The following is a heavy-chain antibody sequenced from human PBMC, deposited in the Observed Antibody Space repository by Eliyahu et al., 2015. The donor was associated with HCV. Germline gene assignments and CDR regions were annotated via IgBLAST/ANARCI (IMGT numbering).Heavy chain of an antibody. CDR2: IYYIENT. CDR3: LATGALDAFDI. V-gene: IGHV4-39*01. D-gene: IGHD2-8*02. CDR1: GGSIGSSSYY. J-gene: IGHJ3*02. Sequence: QLQLQESGPGLVKPSETLSLTCTVSGGSIGSSSYYWGWIRQPPGKGLEWIGSIYYIENTYYNPSLKSRVTISVDTSKNQFSLNLTSVTAADTAVYYCLATGALDAFDIWGQGTMVTVSS.